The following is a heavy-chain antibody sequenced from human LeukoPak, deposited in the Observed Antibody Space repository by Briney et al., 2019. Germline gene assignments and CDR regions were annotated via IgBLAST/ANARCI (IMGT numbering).Heavy chain of an antibody. V-gene: IGHV4-34*01. J-gene: IGHJ4*02. CDR3: ARPGLAYCGGDCYSSDGYYFDY. D-gene: IGHD2-21*01. CDR2: INHSGST. Sequence: SETLSLTCAVYGENFSTYHYSWIRQPPGKGLEWIGEINHSGSTNYNPSLKSRLTISVDMSKKQFFLRLSSVTAADTAMYYCARPGLAYCGGDCYSSDGYYFDYWGQGTLVTVSS. CDR1: GENFSTYH.